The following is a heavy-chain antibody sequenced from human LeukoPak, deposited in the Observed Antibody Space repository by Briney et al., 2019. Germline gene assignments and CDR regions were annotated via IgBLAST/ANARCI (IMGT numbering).Heavy chain of an antibody. J-gene: IGHJ5*02. CDR3: ARAIHRSLQWLSP. CDR1: GYSISSGYY. V-gene: IGHV4-38-2*02. Sequence: SETLSLTCTVSGYSISSGYYWGWIRQPPGKGLEWIGSIYHSGSTYYNPSLKSRVTISVDTSKNQFSLKLSSVTAADTAVYYCARAIHRSLQWLSPWGQGTLVTVSS. D-gene: IGHD6-19*01. CDR2: IYHSGST.